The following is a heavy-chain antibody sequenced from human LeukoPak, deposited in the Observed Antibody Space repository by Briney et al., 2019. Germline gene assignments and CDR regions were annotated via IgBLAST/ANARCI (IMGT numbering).Heavy chain of an antibody. V-gene: IGHV1-69*04. CDR3: AKTMGAIDHDY. CDR2: IIPILGIA. J-gene: IGHJ4*02. D-gene: IGHD1-26*01. CDR1: GGTFSSYA. Sequence: SVKVSCKASGGTFSSYAISWVRQAPGQGLEWMGRIIPILGIANYAQKFQGRVTITADKSTSTAYMELSSLRSEDTAVYYCAKTMGAIDHDYWGQGTLVTVSS.